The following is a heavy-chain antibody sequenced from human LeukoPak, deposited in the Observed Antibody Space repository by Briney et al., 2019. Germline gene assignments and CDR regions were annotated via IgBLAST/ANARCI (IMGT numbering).Heavy chain of an antibody. CDR1: TDYFSSHY. V-gene: IGHV4-59*11. Sequence: SETLYLTCAVSTDYFSSHYWTWIRQPPGKGLEWIGYISYIGSTNYNPSLKSRVTMSLDTSKNQFSLTLRSVTAADTAVYYCARDSPPGTARYHYYTDVWGKGTTVTVSS. CDR2: ISYIGST. D-gene: IGHD1-14*01. J-gene: IGHJ6*03. CDR3: ARDSPPGTARYHYYTDV.